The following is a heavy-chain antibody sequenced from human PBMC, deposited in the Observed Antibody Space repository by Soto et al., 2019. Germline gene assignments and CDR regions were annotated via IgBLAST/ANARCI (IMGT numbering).Heavy chain of an antibody. Sequence: SVKVSCKASGGTFSSYTISWVRQAPGQGLEWMGRIIPILGIANYAQKFQGRVTITADKSTSTAYMELSSLRSEDTAVYYCARGDGYCSSTSCPGYWYFDLWGRGTLVTVSS. V-gene: IGHV1-69*02. CDR2: IIPILGIA. D-gene: IGHD2-2*03. CDR3: ARGDGYCSSTSCPGYWYFDL. CDR1: GGTFSSYT. J-gene: IGHJ2*01.